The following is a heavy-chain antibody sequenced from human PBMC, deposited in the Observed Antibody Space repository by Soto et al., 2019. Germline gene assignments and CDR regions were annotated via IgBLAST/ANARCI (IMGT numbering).Heavy chain of an antibody. CDR3: GRDGALGDTAVVDS. CDR1: GFTFSTYG. Sequence: VQLVESGGGVVQPGKSLRLSCAASGFTFSTYGMHGVRQAPGKGLEWVAVIWYDGSNKYHGDSLKGRFTISRDNSKNTLYLQINNLRAEDTAVYYCGRDGALGDTAVVDSWGQGTLVTVSS. D-gene: IGHD5-18*01. V-gene: IGHV3-33*01. CDR2: IWYDGSNK. J-gene: IGHJ4*02.